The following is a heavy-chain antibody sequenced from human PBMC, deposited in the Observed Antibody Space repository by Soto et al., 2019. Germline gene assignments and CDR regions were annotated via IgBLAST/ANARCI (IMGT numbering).Heavy chain of an antibody. CDR1: GFSLSTSGVG. CDR2: IYWDDDK. CDR3: GRTRVTTVDFYFDY. Sequence: QITLKESGPTLVKPTQTLTLTCTFSGFSLSTSGVGVGWIRQPPEKALEWLALIYWDDDKRYRPSLKSRLTISKDTSKNQVVLTMTNVDTGETATYYCGRTRVTTVDFYFDYWGQGTLVTVSS. D-gene: IGHD4-17*01. J-gene: IGHJ4*02. V-gene: IGHV2-5*02.